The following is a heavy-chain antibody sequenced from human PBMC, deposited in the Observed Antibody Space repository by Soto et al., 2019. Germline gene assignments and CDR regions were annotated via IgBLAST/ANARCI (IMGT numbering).Heavy chain of an antibody. V-gene: IGHV3-23*01. CDR3: AKSTYGAGDCYSKDFDA. Sequence: DVQLLESGGGLVQPGGSLRLSCAVSGVTLSDYAMSWVRQAPGEGLEWVSSIRLAAGKKHYADSVKGRFTISRDNLKNILYLQMIYLRAEDTALDYCAKSTYGAGDCYSKDFDAWGQGTLVTV. J-gene: IGHJ4*02. CDR2: IRLAAGKK. D-gene: IGHD2-21*02. CDR1: GVTLSDYA.